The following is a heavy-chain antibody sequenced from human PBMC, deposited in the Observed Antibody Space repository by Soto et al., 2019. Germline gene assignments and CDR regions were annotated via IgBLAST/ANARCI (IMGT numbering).Heavy chain of an antibody. V-gene: IGHV3-30-3*01. J-gene: IGHJ6*02. CDR2: ISYDGSNK. CDR1: GFTFSSYA. CDR3: ARDFSPARKVEPSHYYGMDV. Sequence: GGSLRLSCAASGFTFSSYAMHWVRQAPGKGLEWVAVISYDGSNKYYADSVKGRFTISRDNSKNTLYLQMNSLRAEDTAVYYCARDFSPARKVEPSHYYGMDVWGQGTTVTVSS. D-gene: IGHD2-15*01.